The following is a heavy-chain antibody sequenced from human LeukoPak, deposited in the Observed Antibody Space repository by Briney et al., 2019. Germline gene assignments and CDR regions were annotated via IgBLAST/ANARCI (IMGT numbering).Heavy chain of an antibody. J-gene: IGHJ4*02. Sequence: SETLSLTCTVSGGSISSSSYYWGWVRQPPGRGLEWIGSIFHTGSTYHNPSLKSRVTISVDTSKNQFSLKLNSVTAADTAVYYCARDHSSSSEDYWGQGTLVTVSS. CDR3: ARDHSSSSEDY. CDR2: IFHTGST. CDR1: GGSISSSSYY. V-gene: IGHV4-39*07. D-gene: IGHD6-13*01.